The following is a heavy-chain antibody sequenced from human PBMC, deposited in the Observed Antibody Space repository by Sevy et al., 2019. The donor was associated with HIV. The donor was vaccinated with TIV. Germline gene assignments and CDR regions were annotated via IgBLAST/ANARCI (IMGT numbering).Heavy chain of an antibody. V-gene: IGHV5-51*01. CDR2: IYPGDSET. D-gene: IGHD6-25*01. J-gene: IGHJ4*01. CDR1: GYSFSSYW. CDR3: AREGGSGPLFFDY. Sequence: GESLKISCQGSGYSFSSYWIGWVRQMPGKGLEWVGIIYPGDSETRYSPSFQGQVTISADKSIGTAYLQWSSLKASDTAMYYCAREGGSGPLFFDYWGQGTLVTVSS.